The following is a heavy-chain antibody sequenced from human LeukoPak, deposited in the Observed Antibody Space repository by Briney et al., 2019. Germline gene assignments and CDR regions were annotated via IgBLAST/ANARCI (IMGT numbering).Heavy chain of an antibody. D-gene: IGHD5-24*01. CDR2: IYHSGST. CDR1: GGSISSYY. V-gene: IGHV4-59*08. J-gene: IGHJ4*02. CDR3: ARHESKDGYRGFDY. Sequence: SETLSLTCTVSGGSISSYYWSWIRQPAGKGLEWIGYIYHSGSTNYNPSLKSRVTISVDRSKKLFSLSLSSMTAADTAVYYCARHESKDGYRGFDYWGQGTLVTVSS.